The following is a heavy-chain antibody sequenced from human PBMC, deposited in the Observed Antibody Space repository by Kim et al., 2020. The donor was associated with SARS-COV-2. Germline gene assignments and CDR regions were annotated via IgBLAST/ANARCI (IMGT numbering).Heavy chain of an antibody. Sequence: GGSLRLSCAASGFHFSSHGMHWVRQAPGKGPEWVASIWYDGSKKYYSDSVKGRFTISRDNSKNMTYLQMISLRAEDTAVYYCARGWDYPWGQGTLVTVSS. CDR1: GFHFSSHG. CDR2: IWYDGSKK. D-gene: IGHD1-26*01. J-gene: IGHJ5*02. V-gene: IGHV3-33*01. CDR3: ARGWDYP.